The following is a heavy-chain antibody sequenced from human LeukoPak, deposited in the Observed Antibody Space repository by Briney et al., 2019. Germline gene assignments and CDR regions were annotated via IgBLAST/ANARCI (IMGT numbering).Heavy chain of an antibody. CDR2: IYDGGST. CDR3: ARVDLLIRGAPFDP. Sequence: PSETLSLTCTVSGGSVNSYYLSWIRQPAGKTLEWIGRIYDGGSTNYNPSLKSRVTISVDTSKNQFSLKLSSVTAADTAAYYCARVDLLIRGAPFDPWGQGTLVTVSS. J-gene: IGHJ5*02. D-gene: IGHD3-10*01. CDR1: GGSVNSYY. V-gene: IGHV4-4*07.